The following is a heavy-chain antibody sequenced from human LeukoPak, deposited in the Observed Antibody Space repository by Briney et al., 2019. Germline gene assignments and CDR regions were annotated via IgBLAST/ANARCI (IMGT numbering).Heavy chain of an antibody. CDR3: ARDPGWHQLPLYYYYYGMDV. CDR1: GFTFSSYG. Sequence: GGSLRLSCAASGFTFSSYGMHWVRQAPGKGLEWVAVIWYDGSNKYYADSVKGRFTISRDNSKNTLYLQMNSLRAEDTAVYYCARDPGWHQLPLYYYYYGMDVWGQGTTVTVSS. V-gene: IGHV3-33*01. J-gene: IGHJ6*02. D-gene: IGHD2-2*01. CDR2: IWYDGSNK.